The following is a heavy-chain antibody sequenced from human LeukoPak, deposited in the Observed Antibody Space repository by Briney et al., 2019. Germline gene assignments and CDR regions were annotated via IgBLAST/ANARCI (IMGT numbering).Heavy chain of an antibody. Sequence: SETLSLTCTVSGGSISSGSYYWSWIRQPAGEGLEWIGRIYTGGSTTYNPSLKGRVTISVDTSKNQFSLKLSSVTAADTAVYYCARDYYDTSGEGAYFDYWGQGTLVTVSS. J-gene: IGHJ4*02. CDR3: ARDYYDTSGEGAYFDY. V-gene: IGHV4-61*02. CDR1: GGSISSGSYY. CDR2: IYTGGST. D-gene: IGHD3-22*01.